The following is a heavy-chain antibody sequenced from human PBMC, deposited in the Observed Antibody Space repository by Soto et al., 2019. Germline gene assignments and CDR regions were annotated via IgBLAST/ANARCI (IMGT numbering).Heavy chain of an antibody. V-gene: IGHV3-30*18. CDR1: GFTLSSHP. Sequence: QVQLVESGGGVVQPGRSLRLSCAASGFTLSSHPIHWVRQAPGKGLDWVAMISSDGSKKDYADSVKGRFSISRDDSKNTAYLEMNSLRAEDSSVDHCAKPIFGHWYFDLWGRGTLVTVSS. D-gene: IGHD3-3*01. J-gene: IGHJ2*01. CDR2: ISSDGSKK. CDR3: AKPIFGHWYFDL.